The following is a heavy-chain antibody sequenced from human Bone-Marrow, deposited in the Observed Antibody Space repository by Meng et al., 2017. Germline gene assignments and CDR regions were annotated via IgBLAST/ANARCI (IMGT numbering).Heavy chain of an antibody. D-gene: IGHD6-13*01. V-gene: IGHV3-23*01. Sequence: LKISCAASGFTFTAYAMSWVRQAPGKGLEWVSAISGSGATAYYADSVKGRFTISRDNSNYTLYLQMNSLRADETAVYYCAKAVTDRSGSWRYAFDIWGQGTMVTVSS. CDR1: GFTFTAYA. CDR2: ISGSGATA. J-gene: IGHJ3*02. CDR3: AKAVTDRSGSWRYAFDI.